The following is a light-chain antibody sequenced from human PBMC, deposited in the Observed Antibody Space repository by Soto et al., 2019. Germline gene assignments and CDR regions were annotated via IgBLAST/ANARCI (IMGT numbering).Light chain of an antibody. J-gene: IGKJ1*01. V-gene: IGKV3-11*01. CDR2: DAS. Sequence: EIVLTQSPATLSLFPGERATLSCRASQSVSSYLAWYQQKPGQAPRLLIYDASNRATGIPDRFSGNGSGTDFTLTISSLEPEDFAVYDCQQRSNWPRTFGQGTKVEIK. CDR1: QSVSSY. CDR3: QQRSNWPRT.